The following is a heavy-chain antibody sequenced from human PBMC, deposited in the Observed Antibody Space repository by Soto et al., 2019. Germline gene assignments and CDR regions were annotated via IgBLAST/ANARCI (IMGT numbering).Heavy chain of an antibody. D-gene: IGHD3-10*01. V-gene: IGHV3-33*01. CDR1: GFTFSSYG. CDR2: IWYDGSNK. Sequence: QVQLVESGGGVVQPGRSLRLSCAASGFTFSSYGMHWVRQAPGKGLEWVAVIWYDGSNKYYADSVKGRFTISRDNSKNTLYLQMNSLRAEDTAVYYCARVADGSGRVGYYGMDVWGQGTTVTVSS. J-gene: IGHJ6*02. CDR3: ARVADGSGRVGYYGMDV.